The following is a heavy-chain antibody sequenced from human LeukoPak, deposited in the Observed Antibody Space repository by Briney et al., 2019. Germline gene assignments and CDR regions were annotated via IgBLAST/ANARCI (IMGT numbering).Heavy chain of an antibody. J-gene: IGHJ4*02. CDR2: IIPIFGTA. CDR3: ASPASRGYYYDSSGYYNVLAFDY. CDR1: GGTFSSYA. D-gene: IGHD3-22*01. Sequence: ASVKVSCKASGGTFSSYAISWVRQAPGQGLEWMGGIIPIFGTANYAQKFQGRVTITADESTSTAYMELSSLRSEDTAVYYCASPASRGYYYDSSGYYNVLAFDYWGQGTLVTVSS. V-gene: IGHV1-69*13.